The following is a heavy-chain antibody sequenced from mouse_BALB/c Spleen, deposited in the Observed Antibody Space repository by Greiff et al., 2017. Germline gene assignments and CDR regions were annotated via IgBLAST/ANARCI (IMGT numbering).Heavy chain of an antibody. CDR1: GYTFTNYW. J-gene: IGHJ2*01. V-gene: IGHV1-63*02. CDR2: IYPGGGYT. Sequence: QVHVKQSGAELVRPGTSVKISCKASGYTFTNYWLGWVKQRPGHGLEWIGGIYPGGGYTNYNEKFKGKATLTADTSSSTAYMQLSSLTSEDSAVYFCARRDYNGSSYGFDYWGQGTTLTVSS. D-gene: IGHD1-1*01. CDR3: ARRDYNGSSYGFDY.